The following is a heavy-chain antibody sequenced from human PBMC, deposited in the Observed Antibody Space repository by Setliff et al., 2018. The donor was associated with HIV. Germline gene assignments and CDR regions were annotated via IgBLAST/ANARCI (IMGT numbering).Heavy chain of an antibody. Sequence: ASVKVSCKASGNTFSSYGITWVRQAPGQGLEWMGGINVGNGNTKYSQKFQGRLTMTRDTSASTVYMELNSLKSEDTALYYCAREPHPLLFFGLPDYDTGLDVWGQGTTVTVSS. CDR3: AREPHPLLFFGLPDYDTGLDV. CDR2: INVGNGNT. V-gene: IGHV1-3*01. J-gene: IGHJ6*02. D-gene: IGHD3-10*01. CDR1: GNTFSSYG.